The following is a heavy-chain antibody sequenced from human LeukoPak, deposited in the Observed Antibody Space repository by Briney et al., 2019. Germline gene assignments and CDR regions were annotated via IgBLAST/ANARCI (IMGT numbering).Heavy chain of an antibody. V-gene: IGHV3-48*03. Sequence: PGGSLRLSCAASGFTFSSYEMNWVRQAPGKGLEWVSYISSSGSTIYYADSVKGRFTISRDNAKNSLYLQMNSLRAEDTAVYYCAREGDGPATGADAFDIWGQGTMVTVSS. J-gene: IGHJ3*02. D-gene: IGHD7-27*01. CDR2: ISSSGSTI. CDR3: AREGDGPATGADAFDI. CDR1: GFTFSSYE.